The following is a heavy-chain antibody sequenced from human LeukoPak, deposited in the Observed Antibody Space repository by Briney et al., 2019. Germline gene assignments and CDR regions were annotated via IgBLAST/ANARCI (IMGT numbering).Heavy chain of an antibody. V-gene: IGHV1-46*01. CDR1: GYTFTSYY. D-gene: IGHD3-16*01. J-gene: IGHJ4*02. CDR2: IYPSGGST. Sequence: ASVKVSCKASGYTFTSYYMHWVRQAPRQGHEWMGIIYPSGGSTSYAQKFQGRVTMTRDMSTSTVYMELSSLRSEDTAVYCCARDRIPYILFDYWGQGTLVTVSS. CDR3: ARDRIPYILFDY.